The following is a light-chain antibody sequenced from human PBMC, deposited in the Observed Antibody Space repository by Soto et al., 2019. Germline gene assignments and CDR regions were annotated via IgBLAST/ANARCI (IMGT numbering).Light chain of an antibody. V-gene: IGLV2-11*01. Sequence: QSLLTQPRSVCGSPGQSVTISCTGTSRDVRVYDYVSWYQQHPGKAPKLMIYDVSQRPSGVPDRFSGSKSGNTASLTISGLQAEDEADYYCCSYAGTSTYVFGTGTKVTVL. J-gene: IGLJ1*01. CDR1: SRDVRVYDY. CDR3: CSYAGTSTYV. CDR2: DVS.